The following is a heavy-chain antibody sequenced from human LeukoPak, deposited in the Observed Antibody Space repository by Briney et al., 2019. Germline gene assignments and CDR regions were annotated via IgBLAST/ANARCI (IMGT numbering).Heavy chain of an antibody. V-gene: IGHV1-24*01. J-gene: IGHJ4*01. Sequence: GASVKVSCKVSGYSLTDFSINWVRQAPGQGFEWMGGFAPEDGERIYAQKFQGRVTMTEDTSADTAYMELSSLKSEDTAVYFCTAGVAVSRWYYFDYWGQGTLVTVSS. CDR1: GYSLTDFS. D-gene: IGHD6-13*01. CDR3: TAGVAVSRWYYFDY. CDR2: FAPEDGER.